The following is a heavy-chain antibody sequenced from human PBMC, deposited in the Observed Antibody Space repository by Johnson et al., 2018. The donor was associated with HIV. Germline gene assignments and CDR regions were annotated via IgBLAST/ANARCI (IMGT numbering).Heavy chain of an antibody. CDR1: GFTFDDYG. V-gene: IGHV3-9*01. J-gene: IGHJ3*02. CDR3: ARRSIRSDGFDI. D-gene: IGHD4-11*01. Sequence: VYLVESGGGLVQPGRSLRLSCAASGFTFDDYGMHWVRQAPGRGLEWVSGISWNSGSIGYADSVKGRFTISRDNAKNSLYLQMNSLRAGDTAVYYCARRSIRSDGFDIWGQGTMVTVSS. CDR2: ISWNSGSI.